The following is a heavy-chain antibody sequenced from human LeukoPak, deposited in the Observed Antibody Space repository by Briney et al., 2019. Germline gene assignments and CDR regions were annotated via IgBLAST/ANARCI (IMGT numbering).Heavy chain of an antibody. D-gene: IGHD3-3*01. J-gene: IGHJ4*02. V-gene: IGHV3-33*01. CDR1: GFTFSTLG. CDR2: IWFDGSNT. CDR3: ARGFGSNYYHFDY. Sequence: PGRSLRLSCAVSGFTFSTLGIHWVRQAPGKGLEWVAVIWFDGSNTFYADSVKGRFTISRDNSKNTVSLQMNTLRAEDTAVYYCARGFGSNYYHFDYWGQGTLVTVSS.